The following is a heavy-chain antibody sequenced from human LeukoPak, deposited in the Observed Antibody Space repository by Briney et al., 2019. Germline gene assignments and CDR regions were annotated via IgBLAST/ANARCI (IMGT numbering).Heavy chain of an antibody. D-gene: IGHD4-17*01. J-gene: IGHJ4*02. CDR3: ARGTVTAPDY. Sequence: GGSLRLSCAASGFTFSSYSMNWVRQAPGKGLEWVSVIYTGGSTYYADSVKGRFTISRDISKNTLYLQMNSLRAEDTAVYYCARGTVTAPDYWGQGTLVTVSS. V-gene: IGHV3-53*01. CDR2: IYTGGST. CDR1: GFTFSSYS.